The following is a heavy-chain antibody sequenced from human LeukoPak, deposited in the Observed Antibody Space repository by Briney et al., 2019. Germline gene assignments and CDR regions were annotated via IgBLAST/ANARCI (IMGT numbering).Heavy chain of an antibody. Sequence: ASVKVSCKASGYTFINYNIAWVRQAPGQGLEWMGWISAYNGNTNCAQKVQGRVAMTTDRSTTTAYMELRGLRSDDTAVYFCARDVSEGFGERVIDAFDIWGQGTMVTVSS. CDR1: GYTFINYN. CDR2: ISAYNGNT. D-gene: IGHD3-10*01. V-gene: IGHV1-18*01. J-gene: IGHJ3*02. CDR3: ARDVSEGFGERVIDAFDI.